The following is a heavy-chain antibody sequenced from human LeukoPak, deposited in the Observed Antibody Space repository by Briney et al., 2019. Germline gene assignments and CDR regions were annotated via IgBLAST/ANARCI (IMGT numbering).Heavy chain of an antibody. CDR1: GFTFSSYG. CDR3: GRYGLGYYYMDV. J-gene: IGHJ6*03. CDR2: ISNRGNNI. V-gene: IGHV3-48*04. Sequence: GGSLRLSCAASGFTFSSYGMSWVRQAPGKGLEWVSYISNRGNNIYYADSVKGRFTISRDNAKNSLYLQMNSLRAEDTAVYYCGRYGLGYYYMDVWGKGTTVTVSS. D-gene: IGHD6-19*01.